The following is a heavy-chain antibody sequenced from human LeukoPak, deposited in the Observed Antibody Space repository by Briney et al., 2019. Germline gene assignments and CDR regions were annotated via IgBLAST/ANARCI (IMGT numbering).Heavy chain of an antibody. Sequence: GASVKVSCKASGYTFTGYYMHWVRQAPGQGLEWMGWSNPNSGDTNYAQKFQGRVTMTRDTSISTAYMELGRLRSDDTAVYYCARVVSGYANYYFDYWGQGTLVTVSS. CDR3: ARVVSGYANYYFDY. CDR2: SNPNSGDT. D-gene: IGHD5-18*01. CDR1: GYTFTGYY. V-gene: IGHV1-2*02. J-gene: IGHJ4*02.